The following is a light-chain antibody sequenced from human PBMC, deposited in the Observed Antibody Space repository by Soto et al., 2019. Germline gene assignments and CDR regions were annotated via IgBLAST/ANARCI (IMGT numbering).Light chain of an antibody. Sequence: ETVMTQSPATLSVSPGERATLSCRASQSVYSSLAWYQQKPGQAPRLLIYGASSRATGIPDRFSGSGSGTDFALTISRLEPEDFAVYYCQQYGSSPQTFGQGTKVDNK. J-gene: IGKJ1*01. CDR3: QQYGSSPQT. CDR2: GAS. V-gene: IGKV3-20*01. CDR1: QSVYSS.